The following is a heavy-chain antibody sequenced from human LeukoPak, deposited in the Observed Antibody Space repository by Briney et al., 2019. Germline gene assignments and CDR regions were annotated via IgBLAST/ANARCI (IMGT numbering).Heavy chain of an antibody. CDR1: GFTFSSYS. CDR3: AKDFYSSSPYYYMDV. CDR2: IRYDGSNK. Sequence: GGSLRLSCAASGFTFSSYSMNWVRQAPGKGLEWVAFIRYDGSNKYYADSVKGRFTISRDNSKNTLYLQMNSLRAEDTAVYYCAKDFYSSSPYYYMDVWGKGTTVTVSS. J-gene: IGHJ6*03. V-gene: IGHV3-30*02. D-gene: IGHD6-13*01.